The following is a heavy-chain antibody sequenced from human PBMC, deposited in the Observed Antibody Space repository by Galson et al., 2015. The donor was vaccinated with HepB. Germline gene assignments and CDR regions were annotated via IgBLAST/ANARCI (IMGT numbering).Heavy chain of an antibody. CDR2: ISAYNGDT. D-gene: IGHD6-19*01. Sequence: VKVSCKASGYTFTTYGISWVRQAPGQGLEWMGWISAYNGDTNYAQKLQGRVTMTTDTSTSTAYMELRSLRSDDTAVYYCARVKSSGSLGYWGQGTLVTVSS. CDR3: ARVKSSGSLGY. V-gene: IGHV1-18*04. CDR1: GYTFTTYG. J-gene: IGHJ4*02.